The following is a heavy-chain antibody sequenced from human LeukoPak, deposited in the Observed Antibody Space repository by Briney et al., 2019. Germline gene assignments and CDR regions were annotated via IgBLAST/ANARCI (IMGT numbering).Heavy chain of an antibody. V-gene: IGHV3-66*02. Sequence: GGSLRLSCAASGFTVSSSYMSWVRQAPGKGLQWVSAIYSGGSTYYAASVKGRFTISRDNSKNTLYLQMNSLRAEDTAVYYCARGPTVLDYDFWSGYYTSLDYWGQGTLVTVSS. D-gene: IGHD3-3*01. CDR1: GFTVSSSY. J-gene: IGHJ4*02. CDR2: IYSGGST. CDR3: ARGPTVLDYDFWSGYYTSLDY.